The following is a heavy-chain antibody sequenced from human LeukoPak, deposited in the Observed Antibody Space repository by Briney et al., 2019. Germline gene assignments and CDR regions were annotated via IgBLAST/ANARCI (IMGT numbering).Heavy chain of an antibody. CDR3: VRGDWYFES. V-gene: IGHV3-7*04. CDR2: VNRDGTEK. D-gene: IGHD2-21*01. J-gene: IGHJ4*02. Sequence: GGSLRLSCATSGFNFSDSRMTWVRQAPGKGLQWVANVNRDGTEKHFLDSVEGRFTISRDNAKKSLYLQMSSLRPQDTALYFCVRGDWYFESWGQGTLVTVSS. CDR1: GFNFSDSR.